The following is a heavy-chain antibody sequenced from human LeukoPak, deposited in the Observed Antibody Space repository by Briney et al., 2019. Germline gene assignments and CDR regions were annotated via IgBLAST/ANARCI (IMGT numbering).Heavy chain of an antibody. CDR2: IYYSGST. Sequence: SETLSLTCTVSGVSISSISYYWGWIRQPPGKGLEWIGSIYYSGSTYYNPSLKSRVTISVDTSKNQFSLKLSSVIAADTAVYYCARIGVRGGDWGQGTLVTVSS. D-gene: IGHD3-10*01. V-gene: IGHV4-39*01. CDR3: ARIGVRGGD. J-gene: IGHJ4*02. CDR1: GVSISSISYY.